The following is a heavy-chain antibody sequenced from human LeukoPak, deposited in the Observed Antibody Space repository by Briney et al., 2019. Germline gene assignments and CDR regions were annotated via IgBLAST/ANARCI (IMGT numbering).Heavy chain of an antibody. CDR1: GGSISSYY. V-gene: IGHV4-4*09. CDR2: IYTSGST. J-gene: IGHJ6*03. CDR3: ARAYYDFWSGYYTRYYYYYMDV. D-gene: IGHD3-3*01. Sequence: PSETLSLTCTVSGGSISSYYWSWIRQPPGKGLEWIGHIYTSGSTNYNPSLKSRVTISVDTSKNQFSLKLSSVTAADTAVYYCARAYYDFWSGYYTRYYYYYMDVWGKGTTVTVSS.